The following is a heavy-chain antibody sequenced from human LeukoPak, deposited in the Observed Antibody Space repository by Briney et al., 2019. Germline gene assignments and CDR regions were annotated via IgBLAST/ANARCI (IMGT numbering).Heavy chain of an antibody. CDR2: IWYDGSNK. J-gene: IGHJ4*02. Sequence: QSGGSLRLSCAASGFTFSSYGMHWVRQAPGKGLEWVAVIWYDGSNKYYADSVKGRFTISRDNSKNTLYLQMNSLRAEDTAVYYCARGRYYYDSSGHSPWWYWGQGTLVTVSS. D-gene: IGHD3-22*01. CDR3: ARGRYYYDSSGHSPWWY. V-gene: IGHV3-33*01. CDR1: GFTFSSYG.